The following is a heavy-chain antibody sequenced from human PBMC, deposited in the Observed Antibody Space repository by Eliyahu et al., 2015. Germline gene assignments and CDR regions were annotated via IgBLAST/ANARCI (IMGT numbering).Heavy chain of an antibody. CDR1: GFSFSXYS. V-gene: IGHV3-74*01. D-gene: IGHD5-18*01. J-gene: IGHJ4*02. Sequence: EVQLVESGGNLVQPGGSLXLSXAAXGFSFSXYSMXWVRQVAGKGPVWVSRIKRDGSSISYADSXKGRFTISRDNAKNTLYLQMNSLRAEDTAVYYCARDSSIQLWDKWGQGTLVTVSS. CDR2: IKRDGSSI. CDR3: ARDSSIQLWDK.